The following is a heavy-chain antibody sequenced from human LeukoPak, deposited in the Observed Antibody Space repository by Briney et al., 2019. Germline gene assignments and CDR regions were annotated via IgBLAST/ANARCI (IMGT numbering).Heavy chain of an antibody. D-gene: IGHD4-17*01. J-gene: IGHJ5*02. V-gene: IGHV4-4*07. Sequence: SETLSLTCTVSGGSISSSYWSWIRQPAGKGLEWIGRIHNSGSTNYNPSLKSRVTMSVDTSKNQFSLTLNSVTAADTAVYYCVRNERTTGDYIRWFDPWGQGTLVTVSS. CDR2: IHNSGST. CDR3: VRNERTTGDYIRWFDP. CDR1: GGSISSSY.